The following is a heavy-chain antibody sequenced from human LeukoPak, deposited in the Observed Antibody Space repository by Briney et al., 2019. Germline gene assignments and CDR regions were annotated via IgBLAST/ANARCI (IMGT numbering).Heavy chain of an antibody. CDR1: GGTSNSHA. CDR3: AREGDTFDP. J-gene: IGHJ5*02. D-gene: IGHD3-16*01. Sequence: ASVKVSCKASGGTSNSHAISWVRQAPEQGLEWMGRIIPNLGTTNRAQNFQDRVTLTADKSTNTAYMELTSLTSDDTAVYYCAREGDTFDPWGQGTLVTVSS. CDR2: IIPNLGTT. V-gene: IGHV1-69*04.